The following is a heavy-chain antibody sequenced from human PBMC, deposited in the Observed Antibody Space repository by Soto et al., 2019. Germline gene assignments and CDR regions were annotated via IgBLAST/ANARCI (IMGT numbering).Heavy chain of an antibody. Sequence: GGSLRLSCAASGFIFSSYGMHWVRQAPGKGLEWVAVLWYDGSNQYYADSVKGRFTISRDNSKNTLYLQMNSLRAEDTAVYYWARDWSMTVVAPSYWGQGTQVTVSS. CDR1: GFIFSSYG. D-gene: IGHD3-22*01. CDR3: ARDWSMTVVAPSY. CDR2: LWYDGSNQ. J-gene: IGHJ4*02. V-gene: IGHV3-33*01.